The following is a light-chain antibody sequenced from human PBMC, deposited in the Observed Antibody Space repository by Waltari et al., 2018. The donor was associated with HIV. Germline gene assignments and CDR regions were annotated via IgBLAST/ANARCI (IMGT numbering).Light chain of an antibody. CDR3: QQYGSSPQYT. CDR2: GAS. J-gene: IGKJ2*01. V-gene: IGKV3-20*01. CDR1: QSVSSNY. Sequence: EIVLTQSPGTLSLSPGESATLSCRASQSVSSNYLAWYQQKPGQAPRLLIYGASRRATGIPDRFSGSGSGTDFTLIISRLEPEDFAVYYCQQYGSSPQYTFGQGTKLEI.